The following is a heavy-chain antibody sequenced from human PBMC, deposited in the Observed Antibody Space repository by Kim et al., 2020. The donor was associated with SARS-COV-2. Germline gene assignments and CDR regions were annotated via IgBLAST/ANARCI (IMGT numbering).Heavy chain of an antibody. CDR2: VTGAGANT. CDR3: AKARGSYYGADFFDS. D-gene: IGHD1-26*01. V-gene: IGHV3-23*01. Sequence: GGSLRLSCAASGFTFNNYAMNWVRQAPGKGLEWVSSVTGAGANTYYADSVKGRFTISRDNSKNTLYLQMNSLRAEDTALYYCAKARGSYYGADFFDSWGQGTLVTVSS. J-gene: IGHJ4*02. CDR1: GFTFNNYA.